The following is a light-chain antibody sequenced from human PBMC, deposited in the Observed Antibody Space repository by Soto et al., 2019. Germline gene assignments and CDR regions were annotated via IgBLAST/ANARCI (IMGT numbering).Light chain of an antibody. J-gene: IGKJ1*01. CDR3: QQYKDWPRT. V-gene: IGKV3-15*01. CDR1: ESVTDN. CDR2: GAS. Sequence: EIVMTQSPATLSVSPGERATLSCRASESVTDNLAWYQQKPGQAPRLLIYGASTRYTGVPARFSGGGSETEFTLTISSLQSEDFAVYYCQQYKDWPRTCGQGTKVEIK.